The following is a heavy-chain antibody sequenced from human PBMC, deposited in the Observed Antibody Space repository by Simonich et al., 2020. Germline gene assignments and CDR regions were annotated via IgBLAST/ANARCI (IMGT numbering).Heavy chain of an antibody. CDR3: ARQLNDFDI. Sequence: EVQLVQSGAEVKKPGESLKISCKGSGYSFTSYGIGWVRQMPGKGLEWVGISVPGDSETSYSPAFQGQVTISADKSISTAYLQWSSLKASDTAMYYCARQLNDFDIWGQGTMVTVSS. D-gene: IGHD1-1*01. CDR1: GYSFTSYG. V-gene: IGHV5-51*01. CDR2: SVPGDSET. J-gene: IGHJ3*02.